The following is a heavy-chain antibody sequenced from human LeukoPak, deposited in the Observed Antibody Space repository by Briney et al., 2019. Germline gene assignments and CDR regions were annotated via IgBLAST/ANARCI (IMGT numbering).Heavy chain of an antibody. CDR1: GFSFSSYV. CDR2: IDGSDGAS. J-gene: IGHJ4*02. D-gene: IGHD1-26*01. CDR3: ARVDSGNYDY. V-gene: IGHV3-23*01. Sequence: PGGSLRLSCAASGFSFSSYVMSWVRQAPGNGLEYVSAIDGSDGASYYADSVKGRFTIFRHTSKHTLSLQINSLRVEDTAVYYCARVDSGNYDYWGQGPLLPVSS.